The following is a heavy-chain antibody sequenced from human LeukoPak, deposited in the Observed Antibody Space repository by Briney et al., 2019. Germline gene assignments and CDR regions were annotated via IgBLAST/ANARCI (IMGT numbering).Heavy chain of an antibody. V-gene: IGHV3-74*01. J-gene: IGHJ4*02. Sequence: GGPLRLSCTASGHILNLYWVHGVRRATGKGLVWVSLIKSDRNSALYADSVKGRFTISRDNANNMVYLQLHSLRAEDTAVYYCTRTRAYYFDYWGPGILVAVSS. CDR1: GHILNLYW. CDR2: IKSDRNSA. CDR3: TRTRAYYFDY.